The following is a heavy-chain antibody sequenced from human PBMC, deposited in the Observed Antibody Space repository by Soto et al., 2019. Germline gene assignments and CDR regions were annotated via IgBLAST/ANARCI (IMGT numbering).Heavy chain of an antibody. D-gene: IGHD6-19*01. V-gene: IGHV3-23*01. Sequence: TVGSLRYSCAASGFSFSSLAMSWVRQAPGKGLEWVSSISGRGVDTLYADSVKGRFTISRDNSRNTLYLQMNSLRDEDTAIYYCVRDGSGNLYLNWFDPWGQGTLVTVSS. J-gene: IGHJ5*02. CDR2: ISGRGVDT. CDR3: VRDGSGNLYLNWFDP. CDR1: GFSFSSLA.